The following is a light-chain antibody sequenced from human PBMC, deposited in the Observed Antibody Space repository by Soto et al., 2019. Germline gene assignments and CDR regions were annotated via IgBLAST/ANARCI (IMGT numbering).Light chain of an antibody. V-gene: IGKV3-20*01. CDR1: QFVSSGS. Sequence: EIPLTQSPGTLSLSPGESATLLCRASQFVSSGSLDWYQQKPGQAPRLLIYGASNRATGIPGRFSASGSGTDFTLTITPLEPEDSAVYFCQQYDNSPITFGQGTRLDIK. CDR3: QQYDNSPIT. CDR2: GAS. J-gene: IGKJ5*01.